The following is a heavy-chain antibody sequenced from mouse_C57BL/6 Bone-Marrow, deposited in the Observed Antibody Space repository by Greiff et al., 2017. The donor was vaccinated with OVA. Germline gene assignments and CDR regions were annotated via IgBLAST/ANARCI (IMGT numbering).Heavy chain of an antibody. D-gene: IGHD2-2*01. CDR3: TTRVYYAYDGGYYFDY. CDR2: IDPENGDT. V-gene: IGHV14-4*01. CDR1: GFNIKDDY. Sequence: VQLKQSGAELVRPGASVKLSCTASGFNIKDDYMHWVKQRPEQGLEWIGWIDPENGDTEYASKFPGKATITADTSSNTAYLQLSSLTSEVTAVYYCTTRVYYAYDGGYYFDYWDQGTTLTVSS. J-gene: IGHJ2*01.